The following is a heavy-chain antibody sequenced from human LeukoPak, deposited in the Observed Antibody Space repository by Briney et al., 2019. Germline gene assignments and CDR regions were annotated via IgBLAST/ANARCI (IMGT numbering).Heavy chain of an antibody. V-gene: IGHV3-15*01. CDR2: IKSKGDGGST. D-gene: IGHD2-2*01. CDR1: GFTFSNSW. CDR3: TTTAFVVVPAAVGGSTDY. Sequence: GGSLRLSCAASGFTFSNSWMSWVRQAPGKGLEWVGRIKSKGDGGSTDYAAPGKGRFTITSDDSKNTLYLQMNSLKTEDTAVYYCTTTAFVVVPAAVGGSTDYWGQGTLVTVSS. J-gene: IGHJ4*02.